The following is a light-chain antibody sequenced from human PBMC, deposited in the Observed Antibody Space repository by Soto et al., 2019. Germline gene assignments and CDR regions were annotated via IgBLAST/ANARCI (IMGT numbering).Light chain of an antibody. J-gene: IGLJ3*02. CDR1: SSDVGYFDY. CDR2: DVS. Sequence: QSVLAQPASVSGSPGQSITISCTGTSSDVGYFDYVSWYQQHPGKAPKLMIFDVSDRSSGVSDRFSGSKSGNTASLTISGLQAEDEADYFCSSYASGSTHVLFGTGTKLTVL. CDR3: SSYASGSTHVL. V-gene: IGLV2-14*03.